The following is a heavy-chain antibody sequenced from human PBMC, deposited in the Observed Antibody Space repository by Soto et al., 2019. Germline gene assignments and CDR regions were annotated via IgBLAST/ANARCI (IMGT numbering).Heavy chain of an antibody. CDR2: IIPIFGTA. D-gene: IGHD2-21*02. Sequence: ASVKVSCKASGGTFSSYAISWVRQAPGQGLEWMGGIIPIFGTANYAQKFQGRVTITADESTSTAYMELSSLRSEDTAVYYCAKPVAYCGGDCYNHYYYYGMDVWGQGTTVTVSS. V-gene: IGHV1-69*13. J-gene: IGHJ6*02. CDR3: AKPVAYCGGDCYNHYYYYGMDV. CDR1: GGTFSSYA.